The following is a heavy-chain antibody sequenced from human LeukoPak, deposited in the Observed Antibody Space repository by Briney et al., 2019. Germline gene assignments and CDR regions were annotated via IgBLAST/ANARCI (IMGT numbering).Heavy chain of an antibody. D-gene: IGHD3-16*01. CDR1: GFTFSASI. CDR3: AKRGEDPVDLDY. CDR2: ISSNSYNI. Sequence: PGGSLRLSCAGSGFTFSASIMNWVRQAPGKGLEWVSSISSNSYNIYYADSVRGRFTVSRDNSKNTLYLQMNGLRAEDTAVYYCAKRGEDPVDLDYWGQGTLVTVSS. J-gene: IGHJ4*02. V-gene: IGHV3-21*04.